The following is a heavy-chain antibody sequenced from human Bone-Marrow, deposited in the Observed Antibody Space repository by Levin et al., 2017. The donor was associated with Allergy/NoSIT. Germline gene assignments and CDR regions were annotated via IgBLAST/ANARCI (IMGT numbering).Heavy chain of an antibody. CDR2: IYTGGNT. Sequence: GGSLRLSCAASGFTVSSNYMSWVRQAPGKGLEWVSVIYTGGNTDYADSVKGRFTISRDNSKNTLYLQMNSLRADDTAVYYCARSPLTVPTGYFDCWGQGNLVTVSS. J-gene: IGHJ4*02. V-gene: IGHV3-53*01. D-gene: IGHD4-11*01. CDR3: ARSPLTVPTGYFDC. CDR1: GFTVSSNY.